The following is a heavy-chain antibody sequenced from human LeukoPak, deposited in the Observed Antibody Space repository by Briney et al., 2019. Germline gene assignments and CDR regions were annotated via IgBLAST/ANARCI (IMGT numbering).Heavy chain of an antibody. CDR1: GYTFTRYY. J-gene: IGHJ6*03. V-gene: IGHV1-2*02. Sequence: ASVKVSCKASGYTFTRYYMHWVRQAPGQALEWMGWINPNSGFTDYLQEFQRGVTMASDTSINTVYLDLSRLRSDDTAVYYCARAPNPHYYYYLDVWGKGTMVTVS. CDR3: ARAPNPHYYYYLDV. CDR2: INPNSGFT.